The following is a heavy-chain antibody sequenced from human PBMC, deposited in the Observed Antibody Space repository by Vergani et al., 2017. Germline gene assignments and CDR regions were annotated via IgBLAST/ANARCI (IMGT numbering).Heavy chain of an antibody. V-gene: IGHV4-38-2*01. CDR2: IYHSGST. Sequence: QVQLQESGPGLVKPSETLSLTCAVSGYSISSGYYWGWIRQPPGKGLEWIGSIYHSGSTYYNPSLKSRVTILVDTSKNQLFLKLSSVAAADTAVFYCARHKINGIAFGYWGQGTLVTVSS. J-gene: IGHJ4*02. CDR1: GYSISSGYY. CDR3: ARHKINGIAFGY.